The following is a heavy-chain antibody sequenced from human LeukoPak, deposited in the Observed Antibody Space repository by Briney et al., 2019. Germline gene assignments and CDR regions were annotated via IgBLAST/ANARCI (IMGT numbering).Heavy chain of an antibody. CDR3: ARENWVAVTPNWYFDL. D-gene: IGHD6-19*01. CDR2: ISAYNGNT. V-gene: IGHV1-18*01. J-gene: IGHJ2*01. CDR1: GYTFTSYG. Sequence: GASVKVSCKASGYTFTSYGISWVRQAPGQGLEWMGWISAYNGNTNYAQKLQGRVTMTTDTSTSTAYMELRSLRSDDTAVYYCARENWVAVTPNWYFDLWGRGTLVTVSS.